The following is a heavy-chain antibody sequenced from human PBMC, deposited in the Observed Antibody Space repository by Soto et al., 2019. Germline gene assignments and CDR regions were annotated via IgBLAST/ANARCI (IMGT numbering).Heavy chain of an antibody. CDR2: INIDGGTT. D-gene: IGHD2-21*01. J-gene: IGHJ4*02. CDR3: ARGSNAYPSY. CDR1: GFTFSNYW. V-gene: IGHV3-74*01. Sequence: GGSLRLSCAVSGFTFSNYWMHWVRQAPGKGLVWVSRINIDGGTTSYADSVKGRFTISRDNAKNTLYLQMSSLRAEDTAVYYCARGSNAYPSYWGRGTLVTVSS.